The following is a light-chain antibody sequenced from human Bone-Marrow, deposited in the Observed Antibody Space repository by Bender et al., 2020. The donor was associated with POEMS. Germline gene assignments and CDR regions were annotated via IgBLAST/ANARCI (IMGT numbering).Light chain of an antibody. CDR3: CSFALTGTWV. V-gene: IGLV2-23*01. CDR2: EGR. CDR1: SSDVRNYNY. J-gene: IGLJ3*02. Sequence: QFALTQPASVSGPPGQSITIFCTGTSSDVRNYNYVSWYQQHPGKAPKLIIYEGRERPSGVSDRFSGSKSGKTASLTISGLQADDEADYYCCSFALTGTWVFGGGTKVTVL.